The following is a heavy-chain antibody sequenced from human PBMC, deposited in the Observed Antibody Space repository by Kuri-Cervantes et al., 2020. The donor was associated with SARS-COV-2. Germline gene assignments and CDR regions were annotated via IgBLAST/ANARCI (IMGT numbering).Heavy chain of an antibody. D-gene: IGHD3-10*01. J-gene: IGHJ4*02. V-gene: IGHV4-61*01. CDR1: GGSVSSGSYY. CDR3: ARTYGSGTPPSY. CDR2: IYYSGST. Sequence: LSCTVSGGSVSSGSYYWSWIRQPPGKGLEWIGYIYYSGSTNYNPSLKSRVTISVDTSKNQFSLKLSSVTAADTAVYYCARTYGSGTPPSYWGQGTLVTVSS.